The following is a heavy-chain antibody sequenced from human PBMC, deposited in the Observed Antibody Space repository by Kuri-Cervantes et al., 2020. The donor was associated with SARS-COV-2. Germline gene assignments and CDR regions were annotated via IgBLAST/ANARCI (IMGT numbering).Heavy chain of an antibody. Sequence: GESLKISCAVSGFTSGIYAMSWVRQAPGKGLEWVAHITASGETTYYADSVKGRFTISRDNSKNTLYLQMNSLRAEDTAVYYCAKARYYSWGQGTTVTVAS. CDR2: ITASGETT. V-gene: IGHV3-23*01. CDR3: AKARYYS. D-gene: IGHD3-10*01. CDR1: GFTSGIYA. J-gene: IGHJ6*02.